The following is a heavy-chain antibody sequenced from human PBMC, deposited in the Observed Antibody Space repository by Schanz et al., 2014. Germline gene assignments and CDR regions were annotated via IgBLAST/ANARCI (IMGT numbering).Heavy chain of an antibody. CDR1: GDSIRSYY. J-gene: IGHJ5*02. D-gene: IGHD1-26*01. V-gene: IGHV4-59*01. CDR2: IYYSSTT. CDR3: ARLPSLRVGWFDP. Sequence: QVQLQESGPGLVKPSETLSLTCNVSGDSIRSYYWSWIRQPPGQGLEWIVYIYYSSTTNYNPSLYTRSVLAVVTTKNQYSLNLTSLHTTNTAGYYSARLPSLRVGWFDPWGPGTLVTVSS.